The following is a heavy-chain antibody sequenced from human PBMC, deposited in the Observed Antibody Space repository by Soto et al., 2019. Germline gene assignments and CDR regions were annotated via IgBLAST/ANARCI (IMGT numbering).Heavy chain of an antibody. J-gene: IGHJ4*02. CDR2: ISGGSGAI. CDR1: GFSFSNYA. CDR3: AKADPPTGPFDY. V-gene: IGHV3-23*01. Sequence: PGGSLRLSCAASGFSFSNYAMSWVRQAPGKGLKWVAAISGGSGAIYYADSVKGRFTVSRDNPKNTLYLQMNSLRAEDTALYYCAKADPPTGPFDYWGQGTLVTVSS. D-gene: IGHD4-17*01.